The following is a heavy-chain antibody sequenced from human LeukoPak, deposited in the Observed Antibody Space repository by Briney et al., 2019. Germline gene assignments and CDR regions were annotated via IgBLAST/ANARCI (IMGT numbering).Heavy chain of an antibody. CDR1: GYTFTSYA. CDR3: ARSFTTYYYDSSGYFTNWFDP. Sequence: GASVKVSCKASGYTFTSYAMHWVRQASGQRLEWMGWINAGNGNTKYSQKFQGRVTITRDTSASTAYMELSSLRSEDTAVYYCARSFTTYYYDSSGYFTNWFDPWGQGTLVTVSS. V-gene: IGHV1-3*01. J-gene: IGHJ5*02. CDR2: INAGNGNT. D-gene: IGHD3-22*01.